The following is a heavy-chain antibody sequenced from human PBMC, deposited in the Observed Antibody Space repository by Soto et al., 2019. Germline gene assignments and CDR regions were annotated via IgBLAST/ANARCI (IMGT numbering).Heavy chain of an antibody. CDR3: ARDKITGLFDY. D-gene: IGHD2-8*02. Sequence: SSETLSLTCVVYGGSFSGYYWTWIRQPPGKGLEWIGEINHSGSTYYNPSLKSRVTISVDTSKNQFSLKLTSVTAADTAVYYCARDKITGLFDYWGQGTQVTVSS. CDR2: INHSGST. CDR1: GGSFSGYY. V-gene: IGHV4-34*01. J-gene: IGHJ4*02.